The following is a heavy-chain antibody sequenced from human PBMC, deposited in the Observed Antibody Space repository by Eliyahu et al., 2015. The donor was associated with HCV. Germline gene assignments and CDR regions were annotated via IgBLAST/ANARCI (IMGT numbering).Heavy chain of an antibody. D-gene: IGHD6-13*01. V-gene: IGHV4-30-4*01. J-gene: IGHJ6*03. CDR3: VREAAGDSFYYHMDV. CDR2: IYYSGST. CDR1: GVSISSDYSY. Sequence: QVQLQESGPGLVMPSQTLSLTCAVSGVSISSDYSYGSWXRQPPGRGLEWIGYIYYSGSTYYNPSLKSRLTISLDTSKNQFSLKLTSVTVADTAVYYCVREAAGDSFYYHMDVWGKGTTVTVSS.